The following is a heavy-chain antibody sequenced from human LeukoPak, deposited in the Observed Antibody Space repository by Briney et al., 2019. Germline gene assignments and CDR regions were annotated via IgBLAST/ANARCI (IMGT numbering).Heavy chain of an antibody. J-gene: IGHJ4*02. CDR2: IYSGGST. CDR1: GFTVSSNY. Sequence: GGSLRLSCTASGFTVSSNYMSWVRQAPGKGLEWVSVIYSGGSTYYADSVKGRFTISRDNSKNTLYLQVNSLRAEDTAVYYCATEGYSGYDSVYWGQGTLVTVSS. D-gene: IGHD5-12*01. CDR3: ATEGYSGYDSVY. V-gene: IGHV3-66*02.